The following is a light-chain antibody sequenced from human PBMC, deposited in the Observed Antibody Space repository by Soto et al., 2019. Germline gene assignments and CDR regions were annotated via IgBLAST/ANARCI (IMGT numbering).Light chain of an antibody. CDR2: AAS. V-gene: IGKV1-39*01. Sequence: DIRMTQSPSSLSASVGDRVTITCRASQSISSHLNWYQQKPGKAPKLLIYAASSLQSGVPSGFSGSGSGTYFTLNISSLQPEDFATYYCQQSYSAPYTFGQGTKLDI. CDR1: QSISSH. J-gene: IGKJ2*01. CDR3: QQSYSAPYT.